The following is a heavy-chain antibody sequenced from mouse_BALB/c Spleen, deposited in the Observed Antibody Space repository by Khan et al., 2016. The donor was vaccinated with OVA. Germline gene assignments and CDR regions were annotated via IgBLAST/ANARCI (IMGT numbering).Heavy chain of an antibody. CDR2: INPRSGYT. V-gene: IGHV1-4*01. D-gene: IGHD2-14*01. Sequence: QIQLVQSGADLARPGASVRMSCKASGYTFTSNTMHWVKQRPGQGLEWIGYINPRSGYTNYNQYFKDKATLTADKSSSTAYMQLSSLTSEDSAVYYCARRTTGYTMNYWGQGTSVTVSS. J-gene: IGHJ4*01. CDR3: ARRTTGYTMNY. CDR1: GYTFTSNT.